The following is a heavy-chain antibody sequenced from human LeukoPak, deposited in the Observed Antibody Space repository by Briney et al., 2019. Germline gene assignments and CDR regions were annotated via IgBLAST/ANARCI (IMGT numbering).Heavy chain of an antibody. V-gene: IGHV4-61*02. Sequence: SETLSLTCTVSGGSISSGSYYWSWIRQPAGKGLEWIGRIYTSGSTNYNPSLKSRVTISVDTSKNQFSLKLSSVTAADTAVYYCSQSIEPFMVRGANYYYYMDVWGKGTTVTVSS. CDR2: IYTSGST. J-gene: IGHJ6*03. D-gene: IGHD3-10*01. CDR1: GGSISSGSYY. CDR3: SQSIEPFMVRGANYYYYMDV.